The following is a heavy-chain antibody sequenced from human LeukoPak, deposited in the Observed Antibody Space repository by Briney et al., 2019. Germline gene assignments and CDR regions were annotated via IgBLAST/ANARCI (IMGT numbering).Heavy chain of an antibody. CDR2: IHYSGSI. CDR1: GGSISSSSYY. V-gene: IGHV4-39*07. D-gene: IGHD6-19*01. CDR3: ARVGNVAGSYFDY. Sequence: SETLSLTCTVSGGSISSSSYYWGWIRQPPGKGLEWIGSIHYSGSIYYNPSLKSRVTISVDTSKNQFSLKLSSVTAADTAVYYCARVGNVAGSYFDYWGQGTLVTVSS. J-gene: IGHJ4*02.